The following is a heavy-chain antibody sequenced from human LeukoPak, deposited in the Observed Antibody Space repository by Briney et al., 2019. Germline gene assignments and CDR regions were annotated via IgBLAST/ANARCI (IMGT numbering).Heavy chain of an antibody. D-gene: IGHD2-2*01. CDR3: ARGRYCSSTSCYPARD. V-gene: IGHV1-18*04. CDR1: GYTFTSYG. CDR2: ISAYNGNT. Sequence: ASVKVSCKASGYTFTSYGISWVRQAPGQGLEWMGWISAYNGNTNYAQKLQGRVTMTTHTSTSRAYMELRRLRSDDTAVYYCARGRYCSSTSCYPARDWGQGTLVSASS. J-gene: IGHJ4*02.